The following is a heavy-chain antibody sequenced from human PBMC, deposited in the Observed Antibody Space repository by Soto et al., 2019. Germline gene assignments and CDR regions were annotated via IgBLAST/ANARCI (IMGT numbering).Heavy chain of an antibody. J-gene: IGHJ4*02. D-gene: IGHD1-1*01. CDR2: IIPILGIA. CDR1: ARAYSCYT. V-gene: IGHV1-69*04. CDR3: ARDQERYPSSLPPLL. Sequence: SLNSSCNASARAYSCYTISRVRQPPGQGLEWMGRIIPILGIANYAQKFQGRVTITADKSTSTAYMELSSLRSEDTAVYYCARDQERYPSSLPPLLWGQGTLVTVSS.